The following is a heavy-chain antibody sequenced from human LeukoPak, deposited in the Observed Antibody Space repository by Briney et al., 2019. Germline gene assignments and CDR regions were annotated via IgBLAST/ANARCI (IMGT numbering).Heavy chain of an antibody. Sequence: SETLSLTCTVSGGSISSSSYYWGWIRQPPGKGLEWIGSIYYSGSTYYNPSPKSRVTISVDTSKNQFSLKLSSVTAADTAVYYCARGDWGFDYYYYGMDVWGQGTTVTVSS. CDR3: ARGDWGFDYYYYGMDV. D-gene: IGHD2-21*02. CDR1: GGSISSSSYY. J-gene: IGHJ6*02. V-gene: IGHV4-39*07. CDR2: IYYSGST.